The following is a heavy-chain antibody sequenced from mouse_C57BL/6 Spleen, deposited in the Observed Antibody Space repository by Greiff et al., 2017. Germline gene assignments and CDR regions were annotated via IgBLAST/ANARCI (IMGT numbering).Heavy chain of an antibody. J-gene: IGHJ4*01. Sequence: QVHVKQSGAELAKPGASVKLSCKASGYTFTSYWMHWVKQRPGQGLEWIGYINPSSGYTKYNQKFKDKATLTADKSSSTAYMQLSSLTYEDSAVYYCARVIYGSSYVAMDYWGQGTSVTVSS. CDR3: ARVIYGSSYVAMDY. CDR1: GYTFTSYW. V-gene: IGHV1-7*01. CDR2: INPSSGYT. D-gene: IGHD1-1*01.